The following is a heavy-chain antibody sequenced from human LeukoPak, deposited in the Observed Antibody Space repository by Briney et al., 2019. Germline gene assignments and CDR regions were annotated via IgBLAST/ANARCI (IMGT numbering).Heavy chain of an antibody. V-gene: IGHV3-30*18. CDR1: GFTFSSYE. CDR3: AKGGYYYDSSGLY. J-gene: IGHJ4*02. CDR2: ISHDGSNN. Sequence: GGSLRLSCAASGFTFSSYEMNWVRQAPGKGLEWVAVISHDGSNNHYVDSVKGRFTISRDNYKNTLYLQMNSLRAEDTAVYYCAKGGYYYDSSGLYWGQGTLVTVSS. D-gene: IGHD3-22*01.